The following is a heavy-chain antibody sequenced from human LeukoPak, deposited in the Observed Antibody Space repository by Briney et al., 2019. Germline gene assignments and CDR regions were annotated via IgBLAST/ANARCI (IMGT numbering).Heavy chain of an antibody. CDR2: INHSGST. V-gene: IGHV4-34*01. Sequence: SETLSLTCAVYGGSFSGYYGSWIRQPPGKGLEWIGEINHSGSTNYNPSLKSRVTISVDTSKNQFSLKLSSVTAADTAVYYCARGVYSYYYYGMDVWGQGTTVTVSS. CDR3: ARGVYSYYYYGMDV. D-gene: IGHD4-11*01. J-gene: IGHJ6*02. CDR1: GGSFSGYY.